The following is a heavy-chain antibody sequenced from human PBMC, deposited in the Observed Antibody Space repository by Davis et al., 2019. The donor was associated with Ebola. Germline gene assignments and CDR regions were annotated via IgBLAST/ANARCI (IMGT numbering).Heavy chain of an antibody. CDR3: ARGGSSGYYYGMDV. Sequence: SGPTLVKPTQTLTLTCTFSGFSLRTSGMCVSWIRQPPGKALEWLALIDWDDDKYYSTSLKTRLTISKDTSKNQVVLTMTNMDPVDTATYYCARGGSSGYYYGMDVWGQGTTVTVSS. CDR2: IDWDDDK. CDR1: GFSLRTSGMC. D-gene: IGHD3-22*01. J-gene: IGHJ6*02. V-gene: IGHV2-70*01.